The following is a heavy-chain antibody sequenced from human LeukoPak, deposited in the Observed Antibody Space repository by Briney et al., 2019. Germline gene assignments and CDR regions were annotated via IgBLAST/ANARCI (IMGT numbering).Heavy chain of an antibody. J-gene: IGHJ3*02. CDR2: ISSSSSYI. CDR1: GFTFSSYS. V-gene: IGHV3-21*01. CDR3: AREQDTAMVTDAFDI. D-gene: IGHD5-18*01. Sequence: GGSLRLSCAASGFTFSSYSMYWVRQAPGKGLEWVSSISSSSSYIYYADSVKGRFTISRDNAKNSLYLQMNSLRAEDTAVYYCAREQDTAMVTDAFDIWGQGTMVTVPS.